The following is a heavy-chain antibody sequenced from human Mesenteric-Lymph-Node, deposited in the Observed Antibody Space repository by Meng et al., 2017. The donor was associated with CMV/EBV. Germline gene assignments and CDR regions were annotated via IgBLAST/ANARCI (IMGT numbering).Heavy chain of an antibody. D-gene: IGHD1-26*01. Sequence: SGGSISRGGSYWSWIRQHPGKGPEFVGYIYHNGNTYYNPSLKSRLTISMDTSKNQFSLELTSVTAADTALYYCARIGFVGSAMLFDYWGQGTLVTVSS. J-gene: IGHJ4*02. V-gene: IGHV4-31*02. CDR2: IYHNGNT. CDR3: ARIGFVGSAMLFDY. CDR1: GGSISRGGSY.